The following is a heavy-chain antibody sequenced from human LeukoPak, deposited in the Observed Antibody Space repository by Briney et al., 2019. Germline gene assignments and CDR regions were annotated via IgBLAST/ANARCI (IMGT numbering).Heavy chain of an antibody. D-gene: IGHD1/OR15-1a*01. J-gene: IGHJ4*02. Sequence: SETLSLTCTVSGGSVSSGSYYWSWIRQPPGKGLEWIGYIYYSGSTNYNPSLKSRVTISVDTSKNQFSLKLSSVTAADTAVYYCARDRGTWGTFDYWGQGTLVTVSS. CDR1: GGSVSSGSYY. CDR2: IYYSGST. CDR3: ARDRGTWGTFDY. V-gene: IGHV4-61*01.